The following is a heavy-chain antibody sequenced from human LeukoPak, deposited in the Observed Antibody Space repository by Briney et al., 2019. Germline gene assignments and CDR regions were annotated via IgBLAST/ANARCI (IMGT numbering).Heavy chain of an antibody. CDR2: ISSSGSTI. V-gene: IGHV3-48*04. CDR3: AELGITMIGGV. J-gene: IGHJ6*04. Sequence: GGPLRLSGAASGFTFSSYSMNWVRQPPGKGLEWVSYISSSGSTIYYADSVKGRFTISRDNAKNSLYLQMNSLRAEDTAVYYCAELGITMIGGVWGKGTTVTISS. CDR1: GFTFSSYS. D-gene: IGHD3-10*02.